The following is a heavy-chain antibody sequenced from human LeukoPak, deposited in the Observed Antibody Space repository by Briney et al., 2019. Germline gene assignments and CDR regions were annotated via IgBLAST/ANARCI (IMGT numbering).Heavy chain of an antibody. CDR3: ARVSGSAPGALFDY. D-gene: IGHD1-26*01. Sequence: ASVKVFCKASGYTFTSYDINWVRQATGQGLEWMGWMNPNSGNTGYAQKFQGRVTMTRNTSISTAYMELSSLRSEDTAVYYCARVSGSAPGALFDYWGQGTLVTVSS. CDR2: MNPNSGNT. J-gene: IGHJ4*02. CDR1: GYTFTSYD. V-gene: IGHV1-8*01.